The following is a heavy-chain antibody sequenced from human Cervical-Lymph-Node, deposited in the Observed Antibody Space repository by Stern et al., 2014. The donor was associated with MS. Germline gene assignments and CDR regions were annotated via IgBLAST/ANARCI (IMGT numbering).Heavy chain of an antibody. CDR1: SGSIRSGGYY. CDR2: IHYSGNT. V-gene: IGHV4-31*03. D-gene: IGHD1-14*01. Sequence: QVQLQESGPGLVKPSQTLSLTCTVSSGSIRSGGYYWSWIRPHPGKDLEWIGHIHYSGNTYYNPSLMRRVIISVDTSKSQFSLKLTSVTVADTAVYYCARMGTSLDYWGLGTLVTVSS. CDR3: ARMGTSLDY. J-gene: IGHJ4*02.